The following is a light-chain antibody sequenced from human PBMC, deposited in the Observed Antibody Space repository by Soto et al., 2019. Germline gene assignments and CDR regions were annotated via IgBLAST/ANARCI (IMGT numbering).Light chain of an antibody. Sequence: EIVMTQSPATLPVSPCERVTLSCSASQSISSSLAWYQQKPGQTPRLLIYDASTRATGIPARFSGSGSGTDFTLTISGLQSEDFALYYCQNYGRSPINFGQGTRLEIK. CDR2: DAS. J-gene: IGKJ5*01. V-gene: IGKV3-15*01. CDR1: QSISSS. CDR3: QNYGRSPIN.